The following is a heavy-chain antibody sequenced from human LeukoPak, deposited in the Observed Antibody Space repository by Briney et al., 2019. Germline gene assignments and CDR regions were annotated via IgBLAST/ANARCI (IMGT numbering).Heavy chain of an antibody. Sequence: SETLSLTCTVSGGSISSYYWSWIRQPPGKGLEWIGYIYYSGSTNYNASLKSRVTISVDTSKNQFSLKLSSVTAADTAVYYCARRRGEGDAAHDCSGGSCYSNYYYYMDVWGKGTTVTVSS. CDR3: ARRRGEGDAAHDCSGGSCYSNYYYYMDV. CDR1: GGSISSYY. CDR2: IYYSGST. D-gene: IGHD2-15*01. V-gene: IGHV4-59*01. J-gene: IGHJ6*03.